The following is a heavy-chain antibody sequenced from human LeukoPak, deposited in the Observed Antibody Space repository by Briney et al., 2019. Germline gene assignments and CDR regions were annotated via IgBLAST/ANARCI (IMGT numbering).Heavy chain of an antibody. D-gene: IGHD5-24*01. CDR2: IYYSGST. CDR3: ARGVEMATTVDY. J-gene: IGHJ4*02. Sequence: SETLSLTCTVSGGSITGGGYYWGWIRQPPGKGLEWIGYIYYSGSTNYNPSLKSRVTISVDTSKNQFSLKLSSVTAADTAVYYCARGVEMATTVDYWGQGTLVTVSS. CDR1: GGSITGGGYY. V-gene: IGHV4-61*08.